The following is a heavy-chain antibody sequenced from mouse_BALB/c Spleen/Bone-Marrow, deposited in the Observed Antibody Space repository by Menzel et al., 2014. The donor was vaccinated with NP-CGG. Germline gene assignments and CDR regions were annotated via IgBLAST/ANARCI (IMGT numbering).Heavy chain of an antibody. Sequence: DVQLQESGPGLVKPSQSLSLTCTVTGNSITSDYGWNWIRQFPGNKLEWMGYIRYSGSTSYNPSLRSRISITRDTSKNQIFLQLNSVTTEDTATYYCARSADWYFEVWGAGTTVTVSA. CDR1: GNSITSDYG. CDR3: ARSADWYFEV. V-gene: IGHV3-2*02. CDR2: IRYSGST. J-gene: IGHJ1*01.